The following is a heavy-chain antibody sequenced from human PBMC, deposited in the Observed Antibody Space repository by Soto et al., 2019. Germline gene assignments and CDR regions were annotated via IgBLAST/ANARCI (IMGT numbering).Heavy chain of an antibody. D-gene: IGHD3-10*01. J-gene: IGHJ6*02. CDR2: IYYSGST. CDR3: SSGSYLFYYYYGMDV. Sequence: SETLSLTCTVSGGSISSSSYYWGWIRQPPGRGLEWIGSIYYSGSTYYNPSLKSRVTISVDTSKNQFSLKLSSVTAADTAVYYCSSGSYLFYYYYGMDVWGQGTTVTVSS. CDR1: GGSISSSSYY. V-gene: IGHV4-39*01.